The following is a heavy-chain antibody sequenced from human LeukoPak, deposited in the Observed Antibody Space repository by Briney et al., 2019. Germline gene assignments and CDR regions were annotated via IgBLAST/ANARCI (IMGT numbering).Heavy chain of an antibody. CDR2: IIPIFGTA. CDR1: GGTFSSYA. D-gene: IGHD2-2*02. Sequence: SVKVSCKASGGTFSSYAISWVRQAPGQGLEWMGGIIPIFGTANYAQKFQGGVTITADESTSTAYMELSSLRSEDTAVYYCARDGSPYYCSSTSCYTRPSYYYYYMDVWGKGTTVTVSS. CDR3: ARDGSPYYCSSTSCYTRPSYYYYYMDV. V-gene: IGHV1-69*01. J-gene: IGHJ6*03.